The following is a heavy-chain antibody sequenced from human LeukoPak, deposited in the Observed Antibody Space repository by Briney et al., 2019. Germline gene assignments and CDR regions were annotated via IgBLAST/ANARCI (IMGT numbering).Heavy chain of an antibody. J-gene: IGHJ4*02. D-gene: IGHD3-16*02. CDR1: GASISSYY. Sequence: SETLSLTCTVSGASISSYYWTWIRQPAGKGLEWIGRIYTSGSTNYNPSLKSRVTMSVDTSKNQFSLKVSSVTAADTAVYYCAREGKGTDYVWGSYRPTSPIDYWGQGTLVTVSS. V-gene: IGHV4-4*07. CDR2: IYTSGST. CDR3: AREGKGTDYVWGSYRPTSPIDY.